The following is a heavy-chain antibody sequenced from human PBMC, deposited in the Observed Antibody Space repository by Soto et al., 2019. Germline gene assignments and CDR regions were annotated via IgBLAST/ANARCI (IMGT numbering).Heavy chain of an antibody. CDR2: ISTSTGNT. J-gene: IGHJ6*02. Sequence: GASVKVSCKASGYTFTNYDVTWVRQAPGQGLEWMGWISTSTGNTNYAQKLQGRVTMTTDTSTSTAYMELRSLRSDDTAVYYCARSQSSRLYYYYYGMDVWGQGTTVTVSS. V-gene: IGHV1-18*04. CDR3: ARSQSSRLYYYYYGMDV. CDR1: GYTFTNYD. D-gene: IGHD6-13*01.